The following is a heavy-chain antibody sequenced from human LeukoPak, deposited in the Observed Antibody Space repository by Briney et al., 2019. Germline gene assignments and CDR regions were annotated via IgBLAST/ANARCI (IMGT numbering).Heavy chain of an antibody. D-gene: IGHD3-10*01. Sequence: QPGGSLRLSCAASGFTFSSYSMNWVRQAPGKGLEWVSYISRSSDSTYYADSVKGRFTISRDNARNSLYLQMNSLRAEDTAVYYCARGQYGSGIDYWGQGTLVTVSS. J-gene: IGHJ4*02. CDR2: ISRSSDST. CDR1: GFTFSSYS. V-gene: IGHV3-48*04. CDR3: ARGQYGSGIDY.